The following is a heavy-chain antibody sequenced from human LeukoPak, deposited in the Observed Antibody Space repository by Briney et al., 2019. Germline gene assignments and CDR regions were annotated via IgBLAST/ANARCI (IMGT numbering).Heavy chain of an antibody. CDR3: AREHDYDILTGSN. Sequence: SVKVSCKASGGTFSSYAISWVRQAPGQGLEWMGGIIPIFGTANYAQKSQGRVTITADESTSTAYMELSSLRSEDTAVYYCAREHDYDILTGSNWGQGTLVTVSS. CDR2: IIPIFGTA. V-gene: IGHV1-69*13. D-gene: IGHD3-9*01. J-gene: IGHJ4*02. CDR1: GGTFSSYA.